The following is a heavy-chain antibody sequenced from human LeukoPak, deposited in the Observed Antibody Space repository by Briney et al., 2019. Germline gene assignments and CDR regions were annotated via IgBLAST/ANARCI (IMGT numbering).Heavy chain of an antibody. V-gene: IGHV4-59*04. CDR3: ATLVSTRYYFDY. D-gene: IGHD5/OR15-5a*01. CDR1: GGSISSYY. CDR2: IYHSGIT. Sequence: KPSETLSLTCTVSGGSISSYYWSWIRQPPGKGLEWIGNIYHSGITYYNHFNSSLKSRVTISIDTSKNQFSLRLTSVTASDPAVYFCATLVSTRYYFDYWGQGTLVTVSS. J-gene: IGHJ4*02.